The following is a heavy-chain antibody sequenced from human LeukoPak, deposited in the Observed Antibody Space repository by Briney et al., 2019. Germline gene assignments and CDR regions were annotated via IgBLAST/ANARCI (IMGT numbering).Heavy chain of an antibody. CDR2: IYYSGST. Sequence: PSETLSLTCTVSGGSISNYYWSWIRQPPGKGLEWIGYIYYSGSTNYNPSLKSRVTISVDTSKNQFSLKLSSVTAADTAVYYCARDVGPMIELWTGFDPWGQGTLVTVSS. CDR3: ARDVGPMIELWTGFDP. D-gene: IGHD3-22*01. J-gene: IGHJ5*02. V-gene: IGHV4-59*01. CDR1: GGSISNYY.